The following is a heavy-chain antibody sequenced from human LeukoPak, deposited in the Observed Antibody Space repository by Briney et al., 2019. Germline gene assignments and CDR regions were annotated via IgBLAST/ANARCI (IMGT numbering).Heavy chain of an antibody. Sequence: SETLPLTCTVSGGSISSGGYYWSWLRQHPGKGLEWIGYIYYSGSTYYNPSLKSRVTISVDTSKNQFSLKLSSVTAADTAVYYCARDSHFLEWFSDYGMDVWGQGTTVTVSS. CDR2: IYYSGST. D-gene: IGHD3-3*01. CDR3: ARDSHFLEWFSDYGMDV. CDR1: GGSISSGGYY. J-gene: IGHJ6*02. V-gene: IGHV4-31*03.